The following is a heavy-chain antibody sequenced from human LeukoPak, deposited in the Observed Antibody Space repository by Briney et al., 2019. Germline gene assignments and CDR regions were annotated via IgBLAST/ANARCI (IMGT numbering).Heavy chain of an antibody. J-gene: IGHJ4*02. CDR3: TREFATGD. CDR2: IRSDGTAT. Sequence: GGSLRLSCAASGFTFSRHLMHWVHQAQGTGLVWVSSIRSDGTATNYADSVKGRFTISRDNAKSTLYLQMSSLRVEDTAVYHCTREFATGDWGLGTLVTVSS. D-gene: IGHD1-14*01. CDR1: GFTFSRHL. V-gene: IGHV3-74*01.